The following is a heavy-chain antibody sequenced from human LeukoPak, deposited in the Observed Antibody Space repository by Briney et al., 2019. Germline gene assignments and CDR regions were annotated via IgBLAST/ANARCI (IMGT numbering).Heavy chain of an antibody. CDR3: AKEAYYGSGRPDY. CDR2: IRYDGSNK. D-gene: IGHD3-10*01. V-gene: IGHV3-30*02. Sequence: TGGSLRLSCAASGFTFSSYGMHWVRQAPGKGLEWVAFIRYDGSNKYYADSVKGRFTISRDNSKNTLYLQMNSLRAEDTAVYYCAKEAYYGSGRPDYWGQGTLVTVSS. CDR1: GFTFSSYG. J-gene: IGHJ4*02.